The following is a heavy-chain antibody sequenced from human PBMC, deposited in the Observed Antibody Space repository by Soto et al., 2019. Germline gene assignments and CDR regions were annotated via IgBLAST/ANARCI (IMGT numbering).Heavy chain of an antibody. V-gene: IGHV1-18*01. CDR2: INVYNGNT. D-gene: IGHD3-22*01. CDR3: ARGTPYDSSAN. J-gene: IGHJ4*02. CDR1: GYTFTNYG. Sequence: ASVKVSCKASGYTFTNYGISWVRQAPGQGLEWMGWINVYNGNTKYAQKVQGRVTMTTDTSTSTAYMELRSLRSDDTAVYYCARGTPYDSSANWGQGTLVTVSS.